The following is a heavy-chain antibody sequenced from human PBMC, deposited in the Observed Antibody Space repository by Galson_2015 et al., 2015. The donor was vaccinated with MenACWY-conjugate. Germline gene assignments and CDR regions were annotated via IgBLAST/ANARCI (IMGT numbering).Heavy chain of an antibody. J-gene: IGHJ5*02. V-gene: IGHV3-53*01. CDR3: ARGGKPAYGGNWFDP. CDR2: IYSNGNT. Sequence: SLRLSCAASGFTVTTSYMTWVRQAPGKGLEWVSVIYSNGNTYYADSVKGRFTISRDNSKNTLYLLMNSLRAEDTAVYYCARGGKPAYGGNWFDPWGQGTLVTVSS. CDR1: GFTVTTSY. D-gene: IGHD4-23*01.